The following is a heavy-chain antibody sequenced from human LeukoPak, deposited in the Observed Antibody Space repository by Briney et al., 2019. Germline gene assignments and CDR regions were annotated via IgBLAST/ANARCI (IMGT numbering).Heavy chain of an antibody. CDR2: IYSGGST. D-gene: IGHD3-10*01. Sequence: GGSLRLSRAASGFTVSSNYMSWVRQAPGKGLEWVSVIYSGGSTYYADSVKGRFTISRDNSKNTLYLQMNSLRAEDTAVYYCARDHFGITMVRGVNSDYYYGMDVWGQGTTVTVSS. V-gene: IGHV3-66*01. CDR1: GFTVSSNY. J-gene: IGHJ6*02. CDR3: ARDHFGITMVRGVNSDYYYGMDV.